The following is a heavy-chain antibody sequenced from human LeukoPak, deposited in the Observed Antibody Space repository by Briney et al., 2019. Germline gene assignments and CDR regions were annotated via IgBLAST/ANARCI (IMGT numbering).Heavy chain of an antibody. J-gene: IGHJ4*02. V-gene: IGHV4-39*01. CDR2: IYYSGSI. CDR3: ARQQQLVENFDY. D-gene: IGHD6-13*01. CDR1: GGSISSSSYY. Sequence: SETLSLTCTVSGGSISSSSYYWGWIRQPPGKGLEWIGSIYYSGSIYYNPSLKSRVTISVDTSKNQFSLKLSSVTAADTAVYYCARQQQLVENFDYWGQGTLVTVSS.